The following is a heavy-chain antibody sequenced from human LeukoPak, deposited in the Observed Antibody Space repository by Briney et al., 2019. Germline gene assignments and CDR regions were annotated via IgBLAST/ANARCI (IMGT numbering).Heavy chain of an antibody. V-gene: IGHV3-30*02. CDR3: AKETRGYSSGWYVDYFDY. J-gene: IGHJ4*02. CDR1: GFTFSSYG. D-gene: IGHD6-19*01. Sequence: PGGSLRLSCAASGFTFSSYGMHWVRQAPGKGLEWVAFIRYDGSNKYYADSVKGRFTISRDNSKNTLYLQMNSLRAEDTAVYYCAKETRGYSSGWYVDYFDYWGQGTLVTVSS. CDR2: IRYDGSNK.